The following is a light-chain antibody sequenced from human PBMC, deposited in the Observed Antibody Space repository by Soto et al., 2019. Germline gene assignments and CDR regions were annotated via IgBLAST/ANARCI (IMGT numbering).Light chain of an antibody. CDR2: GAS. Sequence: EIVMTQSPATLSLSPGERATLSCRASQSVSRNLAWYQQKPVQAPRLLIYGASTRATGVPARFSGSGSGTEFALTITTLQSEDFAVYYCQQDDNWHPLTFARGTKVDIK. CDR3: QQDDNWHPLT. J-gene: IGKJ4*01. V-gene: IGKV3-15*01. CDR1: QSVSRN.